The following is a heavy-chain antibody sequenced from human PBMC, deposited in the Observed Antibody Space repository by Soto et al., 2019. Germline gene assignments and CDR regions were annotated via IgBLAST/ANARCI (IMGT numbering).Heavy chain of an antibody. CDR3: ARDQWGIFGTNWFDP. J-gene: IGHJ5*02. Sequence: SETLSLTCTVSGGSVSSGSYYWSWIRQPPGKGLEWIGYIYYSGSTNYNPSLKSRVTISVDTSKNQFSLKLSSVTAADTAVYYCARDQWGIFGTNWFDPWGHGTLVTVSS. CDR2: IYYSGST. D-gene: IGHD3-3*01. V-gene: IGHV4-61*01. CDR1: GGSVSSGSYY.